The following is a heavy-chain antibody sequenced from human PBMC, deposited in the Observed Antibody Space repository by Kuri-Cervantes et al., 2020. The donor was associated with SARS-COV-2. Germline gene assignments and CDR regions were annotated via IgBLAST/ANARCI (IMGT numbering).Heavy chain of an antibody. CDR3: ASLMITIFGVVIPDDAFDI. V-gene: IGHV4-39*07. D-gene: IGHD3-3*01. J-gene: IGHJ3*02. CDR2: INHSGST. CDR1: GGSISSSSYY. Sequence: SETLSLTCTVSGGSISSSSYYWGWIRQPPGKGLEWIGEINHSGSTNYNPSLKSRVTISVDTSKNQFSLKLSSVTAADTAVYYCASLMITIFGVVIPDDAFDIWGQGTMVTVSS.